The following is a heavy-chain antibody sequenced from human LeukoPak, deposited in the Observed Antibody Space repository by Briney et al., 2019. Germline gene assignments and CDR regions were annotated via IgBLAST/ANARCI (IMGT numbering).Heavy chain of an antibody. V-gene: IGHV3-33*06. Sequence: GGSLRLSCAASGFTFSSYGMHWVRQAPGKGLEWVAVIWYDGSNKYYADSVKGRFTISRDNSKNTLYLQMNSLRAEDTAVYYCAKAGYCSGGSCHYYYYYMDVWGKGTTVTVSS. CDR1: GFTFSSYG. D-gene: IGHD2-15*01. CDR2: IWYDGSNK. J-gene: IGHJ6*03. CDR3: AKAGYCSGGSCHYYYYYMDV.